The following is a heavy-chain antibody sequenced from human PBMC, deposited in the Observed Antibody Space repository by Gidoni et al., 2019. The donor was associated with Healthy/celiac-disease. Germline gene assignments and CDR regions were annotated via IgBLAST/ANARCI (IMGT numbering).Heavy chain of an antibody. CDR3: ARVEYSSSSGVDY. CDR2: SIPIFGTA. V-gene: IGHV1-69*01. D-gene: IGHD6-6*01. CDR1: GGSFSSYA. Sequence: QVQLVQSGAEVKKPGSSVKLSCKASGGSFSSYAISWGRQAPGQGLEWMGGSIPIFGTANYAQKFQGRVTITADESTSTAYMELSSLRSEDTAVYYCARVEYSSSSGVDYWGQGTLVTVSS. J-gene: IGHJ4*02.